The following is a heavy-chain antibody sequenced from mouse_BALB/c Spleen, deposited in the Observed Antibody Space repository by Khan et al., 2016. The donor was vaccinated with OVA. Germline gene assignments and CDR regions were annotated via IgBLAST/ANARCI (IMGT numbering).Heavy chain of an antibody. D-gene: IGHD1-3*01. J-gene: IGHJ3*01. V-gene: IGHV1-5*01. CDR3: TRGGYSSFAF. CDR1: GYSFTNYL. Sequence: EVQLQQSGTVLARPGASVKMSCKASGYSFTNYLIHWVKQRPGQGLEWIGDIFPGNSDTNYNQKFKDKAKLTADTSASAAFMELSSLTNEDSAVYYCTRGGYSSFAFGGQGTLVTVSA. CDR2: IFPGNSDT.